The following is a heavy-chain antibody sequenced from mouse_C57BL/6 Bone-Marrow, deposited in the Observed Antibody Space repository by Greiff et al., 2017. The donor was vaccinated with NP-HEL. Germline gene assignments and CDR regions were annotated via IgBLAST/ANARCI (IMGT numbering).Heavy chain of an antibody. CDR1: GYTFTSYW. CDR3: ARDAAY. CDR2: IDPSDSYT. J-gene: IGHJ3*01. V-gene: IGHV1-59*01. Sequence: VQLQQPGAELVRPGTSVKLSCKASGYTFTSYWMHWVKQRPGQGLEWIGVIDPSDSYTNYNQKFKGKSTLTVDTSSSTAYMQLSSLTSEDSAVYYCARDAAYWGQGTLVTVSA.